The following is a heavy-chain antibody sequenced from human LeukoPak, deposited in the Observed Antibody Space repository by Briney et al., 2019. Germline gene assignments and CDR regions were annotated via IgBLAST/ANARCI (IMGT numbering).Heavy chain of an antibody. CDR3: ARDYDYGGKPDYYYGMDV. Sequence: GGSLRLSCAASGFTVSSNYMSWVRQAPGKGLEWVSVIYSGGSTYYADSVKGRFTISRDNSENTLYLQMNSMRAEDTAVYYCARDYDYGGKPDYYYGMDVWGQGTTVTVSS. J-gene: IGHJ6*02. CDR1: GFTVSSNY. CDR2: IYSGGST. V-gene: IGHV3-66*01. D-gene: IGHD4-23*01.